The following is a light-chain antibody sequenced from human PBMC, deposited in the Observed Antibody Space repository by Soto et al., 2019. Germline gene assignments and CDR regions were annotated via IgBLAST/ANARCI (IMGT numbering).Light chain of an antibody. V-gene: IGKV1-33*01. J-gene: IGKJ2*01. CDR1: RDIRDF. CDR2: DAS. Sequence: EIQMTQSPSSLSVSVGDRVTITCQASRDIRDFLNWYQQKPGKAPKLLIFDASNLEEGVPPRFSGSGSGTHFTFSINSLQPEDVATYYCQHYENLPPYILGQGTKVDLK. CDR3: QHYENLPPYI.